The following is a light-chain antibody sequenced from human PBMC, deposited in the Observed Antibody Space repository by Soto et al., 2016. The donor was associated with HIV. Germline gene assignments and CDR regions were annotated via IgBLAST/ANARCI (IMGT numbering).Light chain of an antibody. V-gene: IGLV3-21*03. J-gene: IGLJ2*01. CDR1: NIGRKS. CDR3: QVWDSSSDHPV. CDR2: DDS. Sequence: SYVLTQPPSVSVAPGKTARITCGGNNIGRKSVHWYRQKPGQAPVLVVYDDSDRPSGIPERFSGSNSGNTATLTISRVEAGDEADYCCQVWDSSSDHPVFGGGTKLTVL.